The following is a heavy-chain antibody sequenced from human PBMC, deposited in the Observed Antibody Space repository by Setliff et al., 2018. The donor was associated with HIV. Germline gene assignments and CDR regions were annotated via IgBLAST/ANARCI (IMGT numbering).Heavy chain of an antibody. D-gene: IGHD6-19*01. J-gene: IGHJ3*02. CDR1: GGSFSGYY. CDR2: ISTSGST. Sequence: SETLSLTCAVYGGSFSGYYWSWIREPAGKGLEWIGRISTSGSTNYNPSLKSRVTISVDTSKNQFSLKLTSVTAADTAVYYCARDGQWRYAVDIWGQGTMVTVSS. CDR3: ARDGQWRYAVDI. V-gene: IGHV4-4*07.